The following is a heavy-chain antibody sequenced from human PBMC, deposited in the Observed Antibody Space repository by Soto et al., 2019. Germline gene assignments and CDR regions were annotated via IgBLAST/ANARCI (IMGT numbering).Heavy chain of an antibody. Sequence: QVQLQQWGAGLLKPSETLPPTCAVCGGSFSGYCWSWIRQPPGMGLEWIGEINHSGSTNYNPSLKSRVTISVDTSKNQFSLKLSSVTAADTAVYYCAVSSIAARRGRFDPWGQGTLVTVSS. CDR3: AVSSIAARRGRFDP. D-gene: IGHD6-6*01. CDR1: GGSFSGYC. CDR2: INHSGST. J-gene: IGHJ5*02. V-gene: IGHV4-34*01.